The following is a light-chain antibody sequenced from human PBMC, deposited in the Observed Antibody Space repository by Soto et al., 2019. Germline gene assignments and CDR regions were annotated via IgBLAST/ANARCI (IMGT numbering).Light chain of an antibody. J-gene: IGKJ1*01. Sequence: DIVMTQSPDSLAVSLGERATINCKSSQSVLYSSNNKNYLAWYHQKPGQPPKLLIYCASTRESGVPDRFSGSGSGTDFALTISSLQAEDVAVYYCQQYYSTPRTFGQGTKVEIK. CDR2: CAS. V-gene: IGKV4-1*01. CDR1: QSVLYSSNNKNY. CDR3: QQYYSTPRT.